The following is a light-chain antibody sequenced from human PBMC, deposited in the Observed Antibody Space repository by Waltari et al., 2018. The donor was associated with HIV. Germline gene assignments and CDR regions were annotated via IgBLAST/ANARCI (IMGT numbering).Light chain of an antibody. Sequence: QSVLTQPPSASGTPGQRVTISCSGSSSNIGINTVNWYQHPPGTAPKLLIYSSNRRPPGAPDRISGSKSGTSASLAISGLQSEDEADYYCAAWDDRLNGWVFGGGTRLTVL. V-gene: IGLV1-44*01. CDR1: SSNIGINT. J-gene: IGLJ3*02. CDR3: AAWDDRLNGWV. CDR2: SSN.